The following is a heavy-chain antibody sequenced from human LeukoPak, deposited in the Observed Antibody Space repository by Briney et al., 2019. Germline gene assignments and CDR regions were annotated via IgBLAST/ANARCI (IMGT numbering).Heavy chain of an antibody. CDR2: IYHSGST. Sequence: SETLSFTCAVSGYSISSGYYWGWIRQPPGKGLEWIGSIYHSGSTYYNPSLKSRVTISVDTSKNQFSLKLSSVTAADTAVYYCARSYCSGGSCYYFDYWGQGTLVTVSS. V-gene: IGHV4-38-2*01. D-gene: IGHD2-15*01. CDR1: GYSISSGYY. J-gene: IGHJ4*02. CDR3: ARSYCSGGSCYYFDY.